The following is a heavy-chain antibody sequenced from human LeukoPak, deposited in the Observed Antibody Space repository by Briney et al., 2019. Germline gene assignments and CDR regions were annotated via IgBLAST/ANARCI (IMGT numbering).Heavy chain of an antibody. D-gene: IGHD6-25*01. CDR2: IVYDGSDE. Sequence: GGSLRLSCAASGFTFSNYGMHWVRQAPGKGLEGVALIVYDGSDEHYADSVRGRFTISRDNSKNTLYLQMNSLRGEDTAVYYCAERDAAGLDYWGQGTLVTVSS. CDR3: AERDAAGLDY. J-gene: IGHJ4*02. CDR1: GFTFSNYG. V-gene: IGHV3-30*02.